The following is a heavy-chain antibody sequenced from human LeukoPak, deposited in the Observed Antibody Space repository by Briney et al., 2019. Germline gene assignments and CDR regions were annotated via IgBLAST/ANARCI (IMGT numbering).Heavy chain of an antibody. D-gene: IGHD2-2*01. CDR2: INSDGSST. Sequence: GGSLRLSCAASGFTFSSYWMHWVRQAPGKGLVWVSRINSDGSSTSYAGSVKGRFTISRDNAKNTLYLQMNSLRAEDTAVYYCARGQYSTSCYDYWGQGTLVTVSS. CDR1: GFTFSSYW. J-gene: IGHJ4*02. V-gene: IGHV3-74*01. CDR3: ARGQYSTSCYDY.